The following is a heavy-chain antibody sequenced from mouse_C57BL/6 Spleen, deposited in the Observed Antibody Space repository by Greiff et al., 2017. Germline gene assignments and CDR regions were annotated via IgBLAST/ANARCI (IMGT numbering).Heavy chain of an antibody. D-gene: IGHD1-1*01. CDR3: ARWRDLLLPY. CDR1: GYTFTGYW. V-gene: IGHV1-9*01. J-gene: IGHJ2*01. CDR2: ILPGSDST. Sequence: QVQLKQSGAELMKPGASVKLSCKATGYTFTGYWIEWVKQRPGHGLEWIGEILPGSDSTNYNEKFKGKATFTADTSSNTAYMQLSSLPTEDSAIYYCARWRDLLLPYWGQGTTLTVSS.